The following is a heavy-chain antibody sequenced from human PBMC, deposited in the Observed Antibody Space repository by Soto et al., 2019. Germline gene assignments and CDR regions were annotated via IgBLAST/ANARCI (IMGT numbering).Heavy chain of an antibody. Sequence: ASVKVSCKASGYTFTSYGISWVRQAPGQGLEWMGWISAYNGNTNYAQKLQGRVTMTTDTSTSTAYMELRSLRSDDTAVYYCARDLGFGEFTYYYYGMDVWGQGTTVTVSS. V-gene: IGHV1-18*01. CDR3: ARDLGFGEFTYYYYGMDV. D-gene: IGHD3-10*01. CDR1: GYTFTSYG. CDR2: ISAYNGNT. J-gene: IGHJ6*02.